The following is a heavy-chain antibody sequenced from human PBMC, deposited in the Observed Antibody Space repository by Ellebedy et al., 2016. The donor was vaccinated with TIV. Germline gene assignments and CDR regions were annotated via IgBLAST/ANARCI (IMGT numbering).Heavy chain of an antibody. CDR2: ITHSGST. D-gene: IGHD1-14*01. CDR3: ARGLARNY. Sequence: MPSETLSLTCAVYGGSFSGYYWSRIRQPPGKGLEWIGEITHSGSTNYNPSLKSRVTISVDTSKNQFSLNLSSVPAADTAVYYCARGLARNYWGQGTLVTVSS. V-gene: IGHV4-34*01. J-gene: IGHJ4*02. CDR1: GGSFSGYY.